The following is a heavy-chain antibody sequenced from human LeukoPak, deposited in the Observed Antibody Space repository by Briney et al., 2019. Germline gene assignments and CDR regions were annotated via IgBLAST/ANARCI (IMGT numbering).Heavy chain of an antibody. CDR1: GYTFTGYY. V-gene: IGHV1-2*02. Sequence: ASVTVSFKASGYTFTGYYIHWVRQAPGQGLEWMGWINPTSGGTKYAQKFQGRVTMTRDTSISTAYMELSRLRADDTAVFYCARGGSAWDNPFDYWGQGTLVTVSS. CDR2: INPTSGGT. CDR3: ARGGSAWDNPFDY. D-gene: IGHD6-19*01. J-gene: IGHJ4*02.